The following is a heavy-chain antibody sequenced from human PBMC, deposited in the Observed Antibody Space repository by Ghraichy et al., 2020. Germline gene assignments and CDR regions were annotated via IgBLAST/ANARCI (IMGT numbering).Heavy chain of an antibody. CDR1: SGSISSSSYY. J-gene: IGHJ4*02. CDR3: ARRGYSYGYVDY. D-gene: IGHD5-18*01. Sequence: EPLSLTCTVSSGSISSSSYYWGWIRQPPGKGLEWIGSIYYSGSTYYNPSLKSRVTISVDTSKNQFSLKLSSVTAADTAVYYCARRGYSYGYVDYWGQGTLVTVSS. V-gene: IGHV4-39*01. CDR2: IYYSGST.